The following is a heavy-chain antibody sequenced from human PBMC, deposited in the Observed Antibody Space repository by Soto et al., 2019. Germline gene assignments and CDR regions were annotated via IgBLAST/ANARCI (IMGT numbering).Heavy chain of an antibody. V-gene: IGHV1-18*01. CDR2: INPYNGNT. CDR3: ARDAAVGLFDY. Sequence: VKVSCKASGYTFTSYGISWVRQAPGQGLEWMGWINPYNGNTKYAQKLQGRVTMTTDTSTSTAYMELRSLRSDDTAVYYCARDAAVGLFDYWGQGTLVTVSS. J-gene: IGHJ4*02. CDR1: GYTFTSYG. D-gene: IGHD1-26*01.